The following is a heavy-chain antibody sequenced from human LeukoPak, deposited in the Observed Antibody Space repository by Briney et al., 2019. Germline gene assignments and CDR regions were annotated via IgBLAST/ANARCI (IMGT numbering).Heavy chain of an antibody. Sequence: SETLSLTCAVYGGSFSGYYWSWIRQPPGKGLEWIGEINHSGSTNYNPSLKSRVTISVDTSKNQFSLKLSSVTAADTAVYYCARHSDRLQSGENAFDIWGQGTMVTVSS. CDR3: ARHSDRLQSGENAFDI. V-gene: IGHV4-34*01. J-gene: IGHJ3*02. CDR2: INHSGST. D-gene: IGHD3-10*01. CDR1: GGSFSGYY.